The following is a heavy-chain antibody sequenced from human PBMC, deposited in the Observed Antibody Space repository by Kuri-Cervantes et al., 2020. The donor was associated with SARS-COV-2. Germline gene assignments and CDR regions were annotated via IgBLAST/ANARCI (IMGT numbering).Heavy chain of an antibody. V-gene: IGHV3-30*18. CDR3: AKDGPDSGSYLFDY. CDR2: ISYDGSNK. D-gene: IGHD1-26*01. CDR1: GFTFSSYG. Sequence: GGSLRLSCAASGFTFSSYGMHWVRQAPGKGLEWVAVISYDGSNKYYADSVKGRFTISRDNSKNTLYLQMNSLRAEDTAVYYCAKDGPDSGSYLFDYWGQGTQVTVSS. J-gene: IGHJ4*02.